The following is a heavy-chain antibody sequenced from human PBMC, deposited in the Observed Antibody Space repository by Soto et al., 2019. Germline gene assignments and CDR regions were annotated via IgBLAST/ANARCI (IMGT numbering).Heavy chain of an antibody. J-gene: IGHJ4*02. D-gene: IGHD3-10*01. CDR1: GFTFSSYA. CDR2: ISYDGSNK. CDR3: ARESMVRGVILFDY. Sequence: GGSLRLSCAASGFTFSSYAMHWVRQAPGKGLEWVAVISYDGSNKYYADSVKGRFTISRDNSKNTLYLQMNSLRAEDTAVYYCARESMVRGVILFDYWGQGTLVTVSS. V-gene: IGHV3-30-3*01.